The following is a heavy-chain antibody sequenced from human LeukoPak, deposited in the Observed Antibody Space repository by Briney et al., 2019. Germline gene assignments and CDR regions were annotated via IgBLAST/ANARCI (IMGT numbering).Heavy chain of an antibody. D-gene: IGHD3-10*01. CDR2: IYYSGST. V-gene: IGHV4-31*03. CDR3: ARDNRSGWFGEYYFDY. J-gene: IGHJ4*02. CDR1: GGSINSGDYY. Sequence: PSETLSLTCTVSGGSINSGDYYWRWIRQHPGKGLEWIGYIYYSGSTYYNPSLKSRVTISVDTSKNQFSLKLSSVTAADTAVYYCARDNRSGWFGEYYFDYWGQGTLVTVSS.